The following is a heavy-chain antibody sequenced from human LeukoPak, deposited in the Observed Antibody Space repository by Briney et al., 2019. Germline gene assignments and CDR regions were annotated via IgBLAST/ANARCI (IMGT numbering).Heavy chain of an antibody. J-gene: IGHJ4*02. CDR1: GYTFTGYY. V-gene: IGHV1-2*02. CDR3: ARDRVGATGIDY. D-gene: IGHD1-26*01. CDR2: VNPNSGGT. Sequence: ASVKVSCKASGYTFTGYYMHWVRQAPRQGLEWMGWVNPNSGGTNYAQKFQGRVTMTRDTSISTAYMELSRLRSDDTAVYYCARDRVGATGIDYWGQGTLVTVSS.